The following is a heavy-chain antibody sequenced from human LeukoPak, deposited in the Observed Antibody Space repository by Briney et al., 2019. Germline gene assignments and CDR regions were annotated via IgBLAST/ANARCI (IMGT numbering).Heavy chain of an antibody. CDR1: GGSISSSSYY. CDR2: IYYSGST. CDR3: ASASGGLWFGELNL. D-gene: IGHD3-10*01. V-gene: IGHV4-39*07. J-gene: IGHJ5*02. Sequence: SETLSLTCTVSGGSISSSSYYWGWIRQPPGKGLEWIGSIYYSGSTYYNPSLKSRVTISVDTSKNQFSLKLSSVTAADTAVYYCASASGGLWFGELNLWGQGTLVTVSS.